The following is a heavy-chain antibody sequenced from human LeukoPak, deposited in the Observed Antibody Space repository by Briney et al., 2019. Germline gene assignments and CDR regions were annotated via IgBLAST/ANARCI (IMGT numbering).Heavy chain of an antibody. V-gene: IGHV4-4*09. Sequence: SETLSLTCTVSGGSISSYYWSWIRQPPGKGLEWIGYIYTSGSTSYNPSLKSRVTISVDTSKNQFSLKLSSVTAADTAVYYCARHDIYSNYGEYFDYWGQGTLVTVSS. CDR2: IYTSGST. CDR3: ARHDIYSNYGEYFDY. CDR1: GGSISSYY. J-gene: IGHJ4*02. D-gene: IGHD4-11*01.